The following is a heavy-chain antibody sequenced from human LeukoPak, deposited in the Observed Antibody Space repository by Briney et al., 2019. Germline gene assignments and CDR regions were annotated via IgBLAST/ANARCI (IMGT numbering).Heavy chain of an antibody. CDR3: ARQGYYGSGRVPSI. D-gene: IGHD3-10*01. Sequence: SETLSLTCTVSGGSISSSSYYWGWIRQPPGKGLEWIGSIYYSGSTYYNPSLKSRVTISVDTSKNQFSLKLSSVTAADTAVYHCARQGYYGSGRVPSIWGQGTMVTVSS. J-gene: IGHJ3*02. CDR2: IYYSGST. CDR1: GGSISSSSYY. V-gene: IGHV4-39*01.